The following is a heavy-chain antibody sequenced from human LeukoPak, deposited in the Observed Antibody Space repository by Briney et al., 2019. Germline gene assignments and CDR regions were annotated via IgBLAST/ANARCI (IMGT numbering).Heavy chain of an antibody. CDR1: GGSISSGSYY. Sequence: PSETLSLTCTVSGGSISSGSYYWSWIRQPAGKGLEWIGRIYTSGSTNYNPSLKSRVTISVDTSKNQFSLKLSSVTAADTAVYYCARDYYGSGSYRTFWGQGTLVTVSS. CDR3: ARDYYGSGSYRTF. V-gene: IGHV4-61*02. J-gene: IGHJ4*02. CDR2: IYTSGST. D-gene: IGHD3-10*01.